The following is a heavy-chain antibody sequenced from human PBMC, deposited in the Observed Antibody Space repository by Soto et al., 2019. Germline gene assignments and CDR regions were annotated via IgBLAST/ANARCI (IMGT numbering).Heavy chain of an antibody. J-gene: IGHJ4*02. CDR2: IKQDGSEK. CDR3: AREIAVVRGASYFDY. V-gene: IGHV3-7*04. Sequence: EVQLVESGGTLVQPGGSLRFSCVASGFTFSSYWMSWVRQAPGKGLEWVANIKQDGSEKYYVDSVKGRFTISRDNAKNSLYLQMNSLRAEDTAVYYCAREIAVVRGASYFDYWGQGTLVTVFS. D-gene: IGHD2-15*01. CDR1: GFTFSSYW.